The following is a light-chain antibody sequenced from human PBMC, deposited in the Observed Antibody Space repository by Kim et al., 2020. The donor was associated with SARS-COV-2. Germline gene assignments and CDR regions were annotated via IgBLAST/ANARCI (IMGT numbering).Light chain of an antibody. CDR3: SSYTNKKTLP. Sequence: GQSITISCTGTSSDVGGYNYVSWYQQHPGKAPKLIIYDVSNRPSGVSNRFSGSKSGNTASLTISGLQAEDEADYYCSSYTNKKTLPFGGGTQLTVL. V-gene: IGLV2-14*03. CDR2: DVS. J-gene: IGLJ2*01. CDR1: SSDVGGYNY.